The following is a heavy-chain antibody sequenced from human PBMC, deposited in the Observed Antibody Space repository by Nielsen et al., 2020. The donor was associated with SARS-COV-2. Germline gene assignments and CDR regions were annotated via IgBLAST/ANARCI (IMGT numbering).Heavy chain of an antibody. CDR2: IKQDGGER. CDR1: GFTLSSYW. D-gene: IGHD3-22*01. Sequence: GESLKISCTVSGFTLSSYWMTWVRQAPGKGLEWVANIKQDGGERYYVDSVKGRFTVSRDNAKNSLYLQMNSLRAEDTAVYYCARDLDYYDSSGYDRWGQGTLVTVSS. J-gene: IGHJ5*02. V-gene: IGHV3-7*01. CDR3: ARDLDYYDSSGYDR.